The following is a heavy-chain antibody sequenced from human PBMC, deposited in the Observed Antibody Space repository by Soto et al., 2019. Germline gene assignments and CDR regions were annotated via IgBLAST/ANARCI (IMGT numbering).Heavy chain of an antibody. Sequence: PVGSLRLSCAASGFTFSSYSMNWVRQAPGKGLEWVSSISSSSSYIYYADSVKGRFTISRDNAKNSLYLQMNSLRAEDTAVYYCASLYSSSWYYYYGMDVWGQGTTVTVSS. V-gene: IGHV3-21*01. J-gene: IGHJ6*02. CDR1: GFTFSSYS. CDR2: ISSSSSYI. CDR3: ASLYSSSWYYYYGMDV. D-gene: IGHD6-13*01.